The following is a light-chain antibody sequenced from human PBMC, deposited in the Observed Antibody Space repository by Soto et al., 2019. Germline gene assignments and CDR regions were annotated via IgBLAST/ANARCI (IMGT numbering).Light chain of an antibody. J-gene: IGLJ2*01. CDR1: SCNIENNY. Sequence: QSVLTQPPSVSAAPGQKVTISCSGSSCNIENNYVSWYQQLPGTAPKLLIYENNKRPSGIPDRFSGSKSGSSATLGITGLQTGDEADYFCGTWDTSLSAVVFGGGTKLTVL. V-gene: IGLV1-51*02. CDR2: ENN. CDR3: GTWDTSLSAVV.